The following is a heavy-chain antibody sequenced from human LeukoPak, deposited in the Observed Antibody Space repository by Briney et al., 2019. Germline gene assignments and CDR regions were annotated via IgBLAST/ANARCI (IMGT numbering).Heavy chain of an antibody. V-gene: IGHV4-59*01. D-gene: IGHD4-23*01. Sequence: SETLSLTCTVSGGSISSYYWSWIRQPPGKGLEWIGYIFSSGSTNYNPSLKSRVTISVDTSKNQFSLKPTSVTAADTAVYYCARGEYGVDSGFWGLFDHWGQGTLVTVSS. CDR2: IFSSGST. CDR3: ARGEYGVDSGFWGLFDH. CDR1: GGSISSYY. J-gene: IGHJ4*02.